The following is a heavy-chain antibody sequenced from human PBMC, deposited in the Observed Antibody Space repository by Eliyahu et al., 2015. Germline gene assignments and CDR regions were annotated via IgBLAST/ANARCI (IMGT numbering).Heavy chain of an antibody. CDR1: GGSFSGYY. CDR3: AREDGDTAMVTVDY. D-gene: IGHD5-18*01. V-gene: IGHV4-34*01. CDR2: INHSGST. J-gene: IGHJ4*02. Sequence: QVQLQQWGAGLLKPSETLSLXCAVYGGSFSGYYWSWIRQPPGKGLEWIGEINHSGSTNYNPSLKSRVTISVDTSKNQFSLKLSSVTAADTAVYYCAREDGDTAMVTVDYWGQGTLVTVSS.